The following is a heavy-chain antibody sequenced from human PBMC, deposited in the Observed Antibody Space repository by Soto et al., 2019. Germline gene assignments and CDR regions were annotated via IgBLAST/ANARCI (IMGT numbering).Heavy chain of an antibody. Sequence: GESLKISCKGSGYSFTSYWIGWVRQMPGKGLEWMGIIYPGDSGTRYSPSFQGQVTISADKSISTAYLQWSSLKASDTAMYYCAREYCSSTSCYHYWGQGTLVTVSS. CDR1: GYSFTSYW. CDR2: IYPGDSGT. CDR3: AREYCSSTSCYHY. V-gene: IGHV5-51*01. J-gene: IGHJ4*02. D-gene: IGHD2-2*01.